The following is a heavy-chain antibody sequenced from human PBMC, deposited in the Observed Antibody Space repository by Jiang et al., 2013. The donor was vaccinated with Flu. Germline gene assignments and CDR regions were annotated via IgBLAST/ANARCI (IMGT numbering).Heavy chain of an antibody. D-gene: IGHD1-26*01. CDR3: VRPGGPSNWFDP. CDR2: LYASGVT. Sequence: GPGLVKPSQTLSLTCTVSGATISGGSFYWSWIRQPAGKGLEWIGRLYASGVTNYNPSLKSRATISLDTSRNQFSLNLRSVTAADTAVYYCVRPGGPSNWFDPWGQGTLVTVSS. CDR1: GATISGGSFY. V-gene: IGHV4-61*02. J-gene: IGHJ5*02.